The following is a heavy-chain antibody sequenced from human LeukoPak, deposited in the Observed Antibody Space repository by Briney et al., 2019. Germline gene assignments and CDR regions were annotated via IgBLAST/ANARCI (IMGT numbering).Heavy chain of an antibody. CDR1: GGSISSGSYY. J-gene: IGHJ6*03. Sequence: NPSETLSLTCTVSGGSISSGSYYWSWNRQPAGKGLEWIGRIYTSGSANYNPSLKSRVTISVDTSKNQFSLKLSSVTAADTAVYYCARDTRHYYYYMDVWGEGTTVTVSS. CDR2: IYTSGSA. CDR3: ARDTRHYYYYMDV. D-gene: IGHD1-26*01. V-gene: IGHV4-61*02.